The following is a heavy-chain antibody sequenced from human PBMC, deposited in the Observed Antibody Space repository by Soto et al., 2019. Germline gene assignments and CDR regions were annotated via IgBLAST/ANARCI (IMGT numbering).Heavy chain of an antibody. J-gene: IGHJ1*01. CDR2: INHRGST. CDR1: GDPISSRSHY. Sequence: PSETLSLTCTVSGDPISSRSHYWDWIRQPPGKGLEWIGSINHRGSTYNNPSLKSRVTISVDTSRNQFSLKLASVTAADTAVYYCASPRDSDSTGLDYFEHWGQGTLVTVYS. D-gene: IGHD3-22*01. V-gene: IGHV4-39*01. CDR3: ASPRDSDSTGLDYFEH.